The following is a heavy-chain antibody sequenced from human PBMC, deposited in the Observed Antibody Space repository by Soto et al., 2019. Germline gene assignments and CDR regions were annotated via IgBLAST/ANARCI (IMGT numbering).Heavy chain of an antibody. CDR3: ASHSYGYFPHYYHGMDV. J-gene: IGHJ6*02. CDR1: GGTFSSYA. Sequence: QVQLVQSGAEVKKPGSSVKVSCKASGGTFSSYASSWVRQAPGQGLEWMGGIIPIFGTANYAQKFQGRVTITADESTSTAYMELSSLRSEDTAVYYCASHSYGYFPHYYHGMDVWGQGTTGTVSS. V-gene: IGHV1-69*12. CDR2: IIPIFGTA. D-gene: IGHD5-18*01.